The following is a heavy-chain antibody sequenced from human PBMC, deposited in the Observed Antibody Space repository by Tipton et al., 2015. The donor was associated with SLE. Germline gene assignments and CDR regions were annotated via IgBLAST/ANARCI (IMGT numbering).Heavy chain of an antibody. CDR3: AKFGSNLSELVPTYYYFYYYMDV. Sequence: SLRLSCAASGFTFSTFGMSWVRQAPGKGLEWVSVIYSGGSSYYAESVKGRFTISRDNSKNTLYLQMSSLRAEDTAVYYCAKFGSNLSELVPTYYYFYYYMDVWCKGTAVTVSS. V-gene: IGHV3-23*03. J-gene: IGHJ6*03. D-gene: IGHD6-6*01. CDR2: IYSGGSS. CDR1: GFTFSTFG.